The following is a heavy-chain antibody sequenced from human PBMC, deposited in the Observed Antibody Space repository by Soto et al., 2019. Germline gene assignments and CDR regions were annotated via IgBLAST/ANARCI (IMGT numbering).Heavy chain of an antibody. CDR3: ARGRYGDY. CDR1: GYAFTTYG. J-gene: IGHJ4*02. Sequence: QVHLVQSGAEVKKPGASVKVSCKGSGYAFTTYGITWVRQAPGQGLEWMGWISAHNGNTNYAQKFQGRVTVTRDPSTSTAYMELRSLRSADTAVYYCARGRYGDYWGQGALVTVSS. D-gene: IGHD1-1*01. CDR2: ISAHNGNT. V-gene: IGHV1-18*01.